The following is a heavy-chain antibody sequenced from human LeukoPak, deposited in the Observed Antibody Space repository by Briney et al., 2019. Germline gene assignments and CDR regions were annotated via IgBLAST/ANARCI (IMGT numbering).Heavy chain of an antibody. Sequence: SETLSLTCTVSGGSVSSSTYFCAWIREPPGKGLEWIGSIYYDGRTYYNTSLNSRVTISVDTSKNQFSLKLSSVTAADTAVYYCASFYDSSGYYSQGYWGQGALVTVSS. CDR2: IYYDGRT. D-gene: IGHD3-22*01. V-gene: IGHV4-39*07. CDR1: GGSVSSSTYF. CDR3: ASFYDSSGYYSQGY. J-gene: IGHJ4*02.